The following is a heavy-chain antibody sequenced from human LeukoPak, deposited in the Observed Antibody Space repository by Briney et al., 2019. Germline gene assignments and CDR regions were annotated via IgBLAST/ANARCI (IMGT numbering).Heavy chain of an antibody. CDR3: ARASGSYGSGSYYYYGMDV. CDR2: IFHSGNT. J-gene: IGHJ6*04. Sequence: SETLSLTCAVSGYSISSGYYWGGIRQPPGEGLEGIGSIFHSGNTYYNPSLKSRVNMSVDTSKNQITLKLSSVTAADTAVYYCARASGSYGSGSYYYYGMDVWGKGTTVTVSS. V-gene: IGHV4-38-2*01. D-gene: IGHD3-10*01. CDR1: GYSISSGYY.